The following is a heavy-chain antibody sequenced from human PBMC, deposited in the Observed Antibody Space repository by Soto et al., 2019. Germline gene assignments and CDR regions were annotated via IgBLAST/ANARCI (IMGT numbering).Heavy chain of an antibody. D-gene: IGHD1-26*01. CDR1: GFTFSGYA. Sequence: QVQLVESGGGVVQPGRSLRLSCAASGFTFSGYAMHWVRQAPGKGLEWVAVISYDGSKTYQADSVKGRFTISRDNSKNSLYLQMNSLRAEDTAVYYCATENKNWELHYWGQGTLVTVSS. CDR2: ISYDGSKT. J-gene: IGHJ4*02. CDR3: ATENKNWELHY. V-gene: IGHV3-30-3*01.